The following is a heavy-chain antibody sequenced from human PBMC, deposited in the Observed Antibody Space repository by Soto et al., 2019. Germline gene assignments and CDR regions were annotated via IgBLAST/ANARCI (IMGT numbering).Heavy chain of an antibody. CDR3: AILRDGIAAAGTRGGPNYYYGMDV. D-gene: IGHD6-13*01. V-gene: IGHV5-10-1*01. J-gene: IGHJ6*02. Sequence: PGESLKISCKGSGYSFTSYWISWVRQMPGKGLEWMGRIGPSDSYTNYSPSFQGHVTISADKSISTAYLQWSSLKASDTAMYYFAILRDGIAAAGTRGGPNYYYGMDVRGQGTTVTVSS. CDR2: IGPSDSYT. CDR1: GYSFTSYW.